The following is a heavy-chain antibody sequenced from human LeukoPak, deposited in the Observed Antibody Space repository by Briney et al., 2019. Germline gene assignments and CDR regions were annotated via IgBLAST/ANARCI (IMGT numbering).Heavy chain of an antibody. CDR3: ARQVGATTSWFDP. D-gene: IGHD1-26*01. Sequence: GESLKISCKGSGYSFTSYWIGWVRQMPGKGLEWMGIIYPGDSDTGYSPSFQGQVTISADKSISTAYLQWSSLKASDTAMYCCARQVGATTSWFDPWGQGTLVTVSS. CDR2: IYPGDSDT. CDR1: GYSFTSYW. J-gene: IGHJ5*02. V-gene: IGHV5-51*01.